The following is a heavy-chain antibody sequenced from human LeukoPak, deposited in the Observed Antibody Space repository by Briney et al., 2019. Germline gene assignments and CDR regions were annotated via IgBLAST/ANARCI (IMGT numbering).Heavy chain of an antibody. CDR2: IRTTAEGAKYA. V-gene: IGHV3-48*02. J-gene: IGHJ4*02. CDR1: GFSFTDYP. CDR3: AAGIRYAFDY. D-gene: IGHD3-9*01. Sequence: GGSLRLSCATSGFSFTDYPMNWVRQAPGKGLEWISNIRTTAEGAKYAYYADSVKGRVTISRDHGKNTLYLHMNSLRDDDTVVYYCAAGIRYAFDYWGQGILVTVSS.